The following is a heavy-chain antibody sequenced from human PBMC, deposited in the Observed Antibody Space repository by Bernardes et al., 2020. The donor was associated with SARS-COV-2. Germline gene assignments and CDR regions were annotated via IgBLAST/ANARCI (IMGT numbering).Heavy chain of an antibody. CDR3: ARVDWYYFDN. Sequence: GGSLRLSCAASGFTFSSYSMNWVRQAPGRGLEWISYMSYSSSIPKYADSVKGRFSMSRDNAKNLLYLQMNSLRAEDTAVYYCARVDWYYFDNWGQGTLVTVSS. CDR2: MSYSSSIP. CDR1: GFTFSSYS. J-gene: IGHJ4*02. D-gene: IGHD3-9*01. V-gene: IGHV3-48*01.